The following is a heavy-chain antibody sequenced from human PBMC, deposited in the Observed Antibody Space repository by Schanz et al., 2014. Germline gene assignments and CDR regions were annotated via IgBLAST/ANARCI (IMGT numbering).Heavy chain of an antibody. V-gene: IGHV3-30*04. CDR1: GFTFSRYA. CDR3: AREGRSGVIITIPYYFDY. J-gene: IGHJ4*02. D-gene: IGHD3-10*01. Sequence: QVQLVESGGGVVQPGRSLRLSCAASGFTFSRYAMHWVRQAPGKGLEWVAVISYDGSNKYYAESVKGRFTISRDNSKNTLYLQVNSLRAEDTAVYYCAREGRSGVIITIPYYFDYWGQVPLLTVSS. CDR2: ISYDGSNK.